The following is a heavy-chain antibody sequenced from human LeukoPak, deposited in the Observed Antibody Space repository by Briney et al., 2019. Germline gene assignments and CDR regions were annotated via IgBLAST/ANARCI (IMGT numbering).Heavy chain of an antibody. CDR1: GGSISSYY. J-gene: IGHJ3*02. CDR3: ARHMGSGSYYNPDAFDI. D-gene: IGHD3-10*01. CDR2: IYYSGST. Sequence: PSETLSLTCTVSGGSISSYYWSWIRQPPGKGLEWIGYIYYSGSTNYNPSLKSRVTISVDTSKNQFSLKLSSVTAADTAVYYCARHMGSGSYYNPDAFDIWGQGTMVTVSS. V-gene: IGHV4-59*08.